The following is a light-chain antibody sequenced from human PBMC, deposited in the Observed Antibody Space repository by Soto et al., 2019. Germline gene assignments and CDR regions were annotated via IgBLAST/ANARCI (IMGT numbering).Light chain of an antibody. Sequence: DIQMTQSPSTLAASIGDTVTITCRASQSVSRWLAWYQQKRGEAPNLLIYEASTLETGVPSRFSGSGSGTKFTLTISSRQPDDFATYYCQQYNSYSPYNFGQGTKLEIK. V-gene: IGKV1-5*03. CDR1: QSVSRW. CDR2: EAS. CDR3: QQYNSYSPYN. J-gene: IGKJ2*01.